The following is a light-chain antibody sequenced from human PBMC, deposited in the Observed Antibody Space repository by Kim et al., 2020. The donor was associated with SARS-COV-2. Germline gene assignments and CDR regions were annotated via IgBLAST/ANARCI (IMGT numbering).Light chain of an antibody. CDR1: QNIGSY. CDR2: ASS. Sequence: ASVGDSVTITCRESQNIGSYLNWYHLRPGKVPKLLMYASSSLQGGVPSRFRGGGSGTDFTLTITNLQPDEFGTYYCQQTHKAPFTFGQGTRLEIK. CDR3: QQTHKAPFT. J-gene: IGKJ5*01. V-gene: IGKV1-39*01.